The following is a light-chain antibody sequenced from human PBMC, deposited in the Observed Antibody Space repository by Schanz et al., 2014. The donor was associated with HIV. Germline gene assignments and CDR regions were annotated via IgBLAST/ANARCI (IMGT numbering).Light chain of an antibody. V-gene: IGKV3-20*01. Sequence: EIVLTQSPGTLSLSLGERATLSCRASQSVSSNFLAWYQQKPNQAPRLLMYGASNRATGIPDRFSGSESGTDFTLTISRVEPEDYAVYHCQQYGSLPWTFGQGTKVEV. CDR1: QSVSSNF. CDR3: QQYGSLPWT. J-gene: IGKJ1*01. CDR2: GAS.